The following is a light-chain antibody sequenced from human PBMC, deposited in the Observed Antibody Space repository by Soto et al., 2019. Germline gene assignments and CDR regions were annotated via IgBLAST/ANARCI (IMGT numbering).Light chain of an antibody. CDR1: QSINNW. CDR2: DGS. J-gene: IGKJ1*01. V-gene: IGKV1-5*01. Sequence: DIEMTQSPSTLSASIGYRFTITCRASQSINNWLAWYQQKPGKAPKLLIYDGSSLENGVPSRFSGSGSGTEFTLTISSLQPDDFATYYCQKYNSYLWTFGQGTKVDIK. CDR3: QKYNSYLWT.